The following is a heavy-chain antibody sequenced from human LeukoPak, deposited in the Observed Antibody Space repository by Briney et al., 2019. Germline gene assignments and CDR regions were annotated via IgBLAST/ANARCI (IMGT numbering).Heavy chain of an antibody. Sequence: PSETLSLTCTVSGYSISSGYYWGWIRQPPGKGLEWIGSIYHSGSTYYNPSLKSRVTISVDTSKNQFSLKLSSVTAADTAVYYCARLSRDYGDYGIDYWGQGTLVTVSS. CDR3: ARLSRDYGDYGIDY. D-gene: IGHD4-17*01. CDR2: IYHSGST. J-gene: IGHJ4*02. V-gene: IGHV4-38-2*02. CDR1: GYSISSGYY.